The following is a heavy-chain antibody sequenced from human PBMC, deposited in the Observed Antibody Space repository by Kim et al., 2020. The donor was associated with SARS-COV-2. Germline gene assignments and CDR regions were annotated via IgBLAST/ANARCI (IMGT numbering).Heavy chain of an antibody. Sequence: SETLSLTCTLSRASTSGDLWHWIRQPPGQSPEWIVYISTTGIIKYNPSLKSRVTISLNTAKNQVTLRLASVTAADTAVYYCARDGAAAGNVWFDPWGQGMLVTVSS. V-gene: IGHV4-4*08. CDR3: ARDGAAAGNVWFDP. CDR2: ISTTGII. J-gene: IGHJ5*02. CDR1: RASTSGDL. D-gene: IGHD6-13*01.